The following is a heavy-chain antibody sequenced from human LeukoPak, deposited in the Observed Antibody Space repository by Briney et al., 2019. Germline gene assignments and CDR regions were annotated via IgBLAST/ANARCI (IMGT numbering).Heavy chain of an antibody. J-gene: IGHJ4*02. V-gene: IGHV3-30*03. Sequence: GRSLRLSCAASGFTFSSYGIHWVRQAPDKGLEWVAIISYDGSNKYYADSVKGRFTIPRDNSKNTLYLQMNSLRAEDTAVYYCARGQRTSWYTNFDYWGQGTLVTVSS. CDR3: ARGQRTSWYTNFDY. CDR2: ISYDGSNK. D-gene: IGHD6-13*01. CDR1: GFTFSSYG.